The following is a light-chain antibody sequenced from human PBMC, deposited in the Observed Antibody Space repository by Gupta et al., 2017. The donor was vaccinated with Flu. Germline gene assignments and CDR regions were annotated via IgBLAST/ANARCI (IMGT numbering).Light chain of an antibody. Sequence: EIVMTQSPATLSVSPGERATLSCRASQSVGSDLAWYQQKPGQAPRLLIYDASTRATGLPARFSGSGSGTEFTLTISSLQSEDFAIYYCQQYNDWPPYTFGQGTNLEIK. CDR3: QQYNDWPPYT. CDR2: DAS. V-gene: IGKV3-15*01. J-gene: IGKJ2*01. CDR1: QSVGSD.